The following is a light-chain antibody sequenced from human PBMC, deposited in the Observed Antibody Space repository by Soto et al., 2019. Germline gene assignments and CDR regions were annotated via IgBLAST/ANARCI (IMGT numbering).Light chain of an antibody. CDR1: QSVSSN. V-gene: IGKV3-15*01. J-gene: IGKJ5*01. Sequence: QSPGTLSLSTGERATLSCRASQSVSSNLAWYQQKPGQAPRLLIYDASTRATVIPARFSGSGSGTEFTLTISSLQSEDFAVYYCQQYNDWPPITFGQGTRLEIK. CDR2: DAS. CDR3: QQYNDWPPIT.